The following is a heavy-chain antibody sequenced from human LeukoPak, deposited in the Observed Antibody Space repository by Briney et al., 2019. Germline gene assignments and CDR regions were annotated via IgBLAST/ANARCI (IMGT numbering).Heavy chain of an antibody. J-gene: IGHJ4*02. CDR3: ARYSSSWQAPDY. CDR2: ISAYNGYT. V-gene: IGHV1-18*01. D-gene: IGHD6-13*01. CDR1: GYTFTNYG. Sequence: ASVKVSCKASGYTFTNYGFSWVRQAPGQGLEWMGWISAYNGYTDYAQKFQFRVTMTTDTSTSTAYMELRSLRSDDTAVYYCARYSSSWQAPDYWGQGTLATVSS.